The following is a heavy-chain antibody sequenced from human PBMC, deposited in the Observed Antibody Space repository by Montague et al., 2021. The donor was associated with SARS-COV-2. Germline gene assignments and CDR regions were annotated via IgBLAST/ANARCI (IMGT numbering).Heavy chain of an antibody. CDR1: GFKFNNFP. D-gene: IGHD3-10*01. J-gene: IGHJ4*02. V-gene: IGHV3-30-3*01. Sequence: SLRLSCAASGFKFNNFPMHWVRQAPGKGLEWVAVISYEGSIKYYTDSVKGRFSISRDNSKNTLVLQMNSLRVEDTAVYYCARARGFLWLTEGWYDFVYWGQGTLVTVSS. CDR2: ISYEGSIK. CDR3: ARARGFLWLTEGWYDFVY.